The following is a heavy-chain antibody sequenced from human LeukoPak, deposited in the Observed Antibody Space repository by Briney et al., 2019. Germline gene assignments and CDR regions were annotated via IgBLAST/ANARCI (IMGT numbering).Heavy chain of an antibody. CDR3: ARDPGPAAAGTFDYYRNWYFDL. CDR2: INPNSGGT. CDR1: GYTFTGYC. D-gene: IGHD6-13*01. J-gene: IGHJ2*01. Sequence: ASVKVPCKASGYTFTGYCMHWVRQAPGQGLEWMGWINPNSGGTNYAQKFQGRVTMTRDTSISTAYMELSRLRSDDTAVYYCARDPGPAAAGTFDYYRNWYFDLWGRGTLVTVSS. V-gene: IGHV1-2*02.